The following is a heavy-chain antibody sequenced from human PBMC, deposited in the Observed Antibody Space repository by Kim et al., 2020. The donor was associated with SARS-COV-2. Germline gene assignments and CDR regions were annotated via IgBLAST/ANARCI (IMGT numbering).Heavy chain of an antibody. CDR1: GGSISSSSYY. V-gene: IGHV4-39*07. CDR3: ASGGSGSYYVPYYFDY. J-gene: IGHJ4*02. D-gene: IGHD1-26*01. CDR2: IYYSGST. Sequence: SETLSLTCTVSGGSISSSSYYWGWIRQPPGKGLEWIGSIYYSGSTYYNPSLKSRVTISVDTSKNQFSLKLSSVTAADTAVYYCASGGSGSYYVPYYFDYWGQGTLVTVSS.